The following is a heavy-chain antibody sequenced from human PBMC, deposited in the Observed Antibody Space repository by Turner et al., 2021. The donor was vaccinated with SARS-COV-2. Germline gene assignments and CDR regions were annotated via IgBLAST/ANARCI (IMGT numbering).Heavy chain of an antibody. Sequence: EVQLVESGGGFGQPVGSLSLSCAASGFTVSSNYMSLVRQAPGKGLEWVSVIYSGGSTYYADSVKGRFTISRDNSKNTLYLQMNSLRAEDTAVYYCATDLKGGRGPWGQGTLVTVSS. D-gene: IGHD1-26*01. CDR1: GFTVSSNY. CDR2: IYSGGST. J-gene: IGHJ5*02. V-gene: IGHV3-66*02. CDR3: ATDLKGGRGP.